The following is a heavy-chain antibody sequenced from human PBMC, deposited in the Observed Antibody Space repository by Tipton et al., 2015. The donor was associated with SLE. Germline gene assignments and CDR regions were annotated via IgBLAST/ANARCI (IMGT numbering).Heavy chain of an antibody. V-gene: IGHV4-39*07. D-gene: IGHD4-17*01. CDR1: GGSITNSNYF. CDR3: AKDYNHDNADYN. Sequence: TLSLTCSVSGGSITNSNYFWGWIRQPPGKGLEWIGEIHHSGSTNSNPSLKSRVTISVDKSKNQFSLKLSSVTVADTAVYYCAKDYNHDNADYNWGQGTLVIVSS. J-gene: IGHJ4*02. CDR2: IHHSGST.